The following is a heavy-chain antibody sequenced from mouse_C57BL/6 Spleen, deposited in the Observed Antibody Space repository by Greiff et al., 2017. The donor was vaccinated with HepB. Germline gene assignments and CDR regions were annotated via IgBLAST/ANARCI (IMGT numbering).Heavy chain of an antibody. J-gene: IGHJ3*01. Sequence: EVQLQESGPGMVKPSQSLSLTCTVTGYSITSGYDWHWIRHFPGNKLEWMGYISYSGSTNYNPSLKSRISITHDTSKNHFFLKLNSVTTEDTATYYCARGPTPAWFAYWGQGTLVTVSA. CDR2: ISYSGST. CDR3: ARGPTPAWFAY. V-gene: IGHV3-1*01. CDR1: GYSITSGYD.